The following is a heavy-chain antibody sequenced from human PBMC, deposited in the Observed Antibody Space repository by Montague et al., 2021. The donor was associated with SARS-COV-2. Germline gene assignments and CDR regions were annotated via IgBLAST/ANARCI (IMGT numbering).Heavy chain of an antibody. Sequence: TLSLTCTVSGGSISSGDYYWAWIRQHPGKGLEWLGFIYHSGSTFYNPSLKSRLTISIDTSNNQFSLKLSSVTAADTAVYYCARGRVVNSMVGDTSGFDYWGQGSLVTVSS. J-gene: IGHJ4*02. CDR2: IYHSGST. CDR1: GGSISSGDYY. D-gene: IGHD1-26*01. CDR3: ARGRVVNSMVGDTSGFDY. V-gene: IGHV4-31*03.